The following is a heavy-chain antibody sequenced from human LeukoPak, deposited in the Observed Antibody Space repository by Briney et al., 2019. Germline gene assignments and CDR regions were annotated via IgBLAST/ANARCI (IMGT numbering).Heavy chain of an antibody. Sequence: GGSLRLSCAASGFTSSSYAMSWVRQAPGKGLEWVSAISGSGGSTYYADSVKGRFTISRDNSKNTLYLQMNSLRAEDTAVYYCAPDIVVVVAAFWGQGTLVTVSS. V-gene: IGHV3-23*01. J-gene: IGHJ4*02. CDR1: GFTSSSYA. CDR3: APDIVVVVAAF. CDR2: ISGSGGST. D-gene: IGHD2-15*01.